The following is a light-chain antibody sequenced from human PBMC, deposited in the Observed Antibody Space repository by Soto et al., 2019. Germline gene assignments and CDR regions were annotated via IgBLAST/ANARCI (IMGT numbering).Light chain of an antibody. J-gene: IGKJ1*01. V-gene: IGKV1-39*01. CDR1: QSISSY. Sequence: DIQMTPSPSSLSASVGDRVTITCRASQSISSYLNWYQQKPGKAPKLLIYAASSLPSGVPSRFSGSGSGTDFTLTISSLQPEDFATYYCQQSANSPRTFGQGTKVEVK. CDR2: AAS. CDR3: QQSANSPRT.